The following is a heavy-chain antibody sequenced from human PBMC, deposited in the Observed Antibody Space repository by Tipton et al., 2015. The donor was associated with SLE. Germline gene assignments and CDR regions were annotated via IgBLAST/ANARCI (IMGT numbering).Heavy chain of an antibody. CDR2: VNHLGTI. J-gene: IGHJ6*03. D-gene: IGHD3-22*01. V-gene: IGHV4-34*01. CDR3: SSSGYFYDNYMDV. Sequence: TLSLTCDVNGGSFSGYYWSWIRQSPGKGLEWIGEVNHLGTIYYNASLKSRVTISADTSKNQFFLNLSSVTAADTAVYYCSSSGYFYDNYMDVWGKGTTVTVSS. CDR1: GGSFSGYY.